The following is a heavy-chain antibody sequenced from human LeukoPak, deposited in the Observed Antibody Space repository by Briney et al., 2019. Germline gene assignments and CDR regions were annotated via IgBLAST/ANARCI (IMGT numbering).Heavy chain of an antibody. CDR1: GGTFSSYA. J-gene: IGHJ3*02. D-gene: IGHD6-19*01. CDR2: IIPIFGTA. V-gene: IGHV1-69*01. Sequence: SVKVSCKASGGTFSSYAISWVRQAPGQGLEWMGGIIPIFGTANYAQKFQGRVTITADESTSTAYMELSSLRAEDTALYYCAKSQPLGSSGWGDAFDIWGQGTMVTVSS. CDR3: AKSQPLGSSGWGDAFDI.